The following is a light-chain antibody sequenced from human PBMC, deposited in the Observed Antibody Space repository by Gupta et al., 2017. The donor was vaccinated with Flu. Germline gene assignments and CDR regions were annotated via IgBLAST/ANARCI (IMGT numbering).Light chain of an antibody. J-gene: IGKJ5*01. Sequence: EIVLTQSPATLSLSPGERATLSCRASQSVSSYLAWYQQKPGQAPRLLIYDASNRATGIPARFSGSGSGTDFTLTISSLEPEDFAVYYCQQLSNWPSITFGQGTRLEMK. CDR2: DAS. V-gene: IGKV3-11*01. CDR1: QSVSSY. CDR3: QQLSNWPSIT.